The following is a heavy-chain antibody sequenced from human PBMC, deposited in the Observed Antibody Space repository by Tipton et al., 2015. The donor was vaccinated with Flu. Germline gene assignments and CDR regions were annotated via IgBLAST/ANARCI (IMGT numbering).Heavy chain of an antibody. Sequence: TLSLTCTVSGGSISSYYWSWIRQPPGKGLEWIGEINHSGSTNYNPSLKSRVTISVDTSKNQFSLKLSSVTAADTAVYYCARAQNRLRWCFFDYWGQGTLVTVSS. V-gene: IGHV4-34*01. CDR3: ARAQNRLRWCFFDY. D-gene: IGHD2-21*01. CDR2: INHSGST. J-gene: IGHJ4*02. CDR1: GGSISSYY.